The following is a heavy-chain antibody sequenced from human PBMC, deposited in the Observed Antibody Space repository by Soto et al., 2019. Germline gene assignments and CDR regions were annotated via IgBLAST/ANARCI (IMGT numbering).Heavy chain of an antibody. CDR1: GGSISSGGHY. Sequence: QVQLQESGPGLVKPSQTLSLTCTVSGGSISSGGHYWSWIRQHPGKGLEWIGYIYYSGSTYYNPSLKSRVTISVDTSKNQFSLKLSSVTAADTAVYYCARSGIVVPAAIGAFDIWGQGTMVTVSS. CDR2: IYYSGST. D-gene: IGHD2-2*01. J-gene: IGHJ3*02. CDR3: ARSGIVVPAAIGAFDI. V-gene: IGHV4-31*03.